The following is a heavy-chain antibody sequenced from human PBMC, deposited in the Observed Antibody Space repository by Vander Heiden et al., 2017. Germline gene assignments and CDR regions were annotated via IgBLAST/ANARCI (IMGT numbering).Heavy chain of an antibody. J-gene: IGHJ2*01. CDR2: ISSSGSTR. D-gene: IGHD5-12*01. V-gene: IGHV3-11*01. CDR3: ARRGWLQSIWYFDL. Sequence: QVPLVASAGGLVMPGGSLSLSCAASGSTFSDYYMGWIRQAPGKGLEWVSYISSSGSTRYYADSVKGRFTISRDNAKNSLYLQMNSLRAEDTAVYYCARRGWLQSIWYFDLWGRGTLVTVSS. CDR1: GSTFSDYY.